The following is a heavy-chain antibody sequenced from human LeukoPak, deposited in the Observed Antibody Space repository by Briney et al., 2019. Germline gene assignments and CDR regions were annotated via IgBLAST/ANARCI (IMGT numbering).Heavy chain of an antibody. CDR2: ISGSGSST. CDR3: TKDPEWFGDAFDI. D-gene: IGHD3-10*01. V-gene: IGHV3-23*01. J-gene: IGHJ3*02. Sequence: PGESLRLSCAASGLTFSSYVMSWVRQAPGKGLEWVSGISGSGSSTYYADSVKGRLTISIDNSKNTLYLQMNSLRAEDTAVYYCTKDPEWFGDAFDIWGQGTMVTVSS. CDR1: GLTFSSYV.